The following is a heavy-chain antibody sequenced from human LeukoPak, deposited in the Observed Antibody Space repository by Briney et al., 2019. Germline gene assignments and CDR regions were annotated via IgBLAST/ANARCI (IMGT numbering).Heavy chain of an antibody. Sequence: GGSLRLSCAASGFTFSSYAMSWVRQAPGKGLEWVSAISGSGGSTYYADSVKGRFTISRDNSKNTLYLQMNSLRAEDTAVYYCAKTIAVPGTGGWFDPWGQGTLSPSPQ. V-gene: IGHV3-23*01. CDR3: AKTIAVPGTGGWFDP. J-gene: IGHJ5*02. CDR1: GFTFSSYA. D-gene: IGHD6-19*01. CDR2: ISGSGGST.